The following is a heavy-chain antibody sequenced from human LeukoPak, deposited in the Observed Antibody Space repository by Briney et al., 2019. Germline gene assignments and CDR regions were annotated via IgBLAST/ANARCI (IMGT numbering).Heavy chain of an antibody. CDR2: INHSGST. D-gene: IGHD3-22*01. CDR3: ARGSTYYYDSSGYYYRQDYYYYMDV. V-gene: IGHV4-34*01. CDR1: GGSFSGYY. J-gene: IGHJ6*03. Sequence: SETLSLTCAVYGGSFSGYYWSWLRQPPGKGLEWIGEINHSGSTNYNPSLKSRVTISVDTSKNQFSLKLSSVTAADTAVYYCARGSTYYYDSSGYYYRQDYYYYMDVWGKGTTVTVSS.